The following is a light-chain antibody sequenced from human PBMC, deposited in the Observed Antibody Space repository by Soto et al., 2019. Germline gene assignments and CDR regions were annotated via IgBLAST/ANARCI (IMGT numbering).Light chain of an antibody. CDR3: QQRSNWPLT. Sequence: EIAMTQSPATLSLSPAERATLSCRASQSVSSYFAWYQQKPGQAPRLLIYDASNRATGIPARFSGSGSGTDFTLTISSLEPEDFAVYYCQQRSNWPLTFGQGTKVEIK. J-gene: IGKJ1*01. CDR1: QSVSSY. CDR2: DAS. V-gene: IGKV3-11*01.